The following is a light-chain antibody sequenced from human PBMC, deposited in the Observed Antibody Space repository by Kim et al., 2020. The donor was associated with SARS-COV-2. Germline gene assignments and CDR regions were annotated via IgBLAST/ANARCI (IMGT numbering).Light chain of an antibody. Sequence: VSPGERATLSCRASQGVSSNLAWYQQKPGQAPRLLSYGASTRATGIPARFSGSGSGTEFTLTISSLQSEDFAVYYCQQYNNWPLTFGGGTKVDIK. CDR2: GAS. J-gene: IGKJ4*01. CDR3: QQYNNWPLT. V-gene: IGKV3-15*01. CDR1: QGVSSN.